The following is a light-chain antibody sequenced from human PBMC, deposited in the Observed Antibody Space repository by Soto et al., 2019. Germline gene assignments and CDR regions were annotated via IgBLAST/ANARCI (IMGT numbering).Light chain of an antibody. V-gene: IGKV3-20*01. CDR3: QQYGSSQWT. Sequence: EIVLTQSPGTLSLSPGERATLSCRASQSVSSSSLAWYQQKRGQAPRLLIYETSSRATGIPGRFSGSGSGTDFTLTITRLEPEDFAVYYCQQYGSSQWTFGQGTNVEIK. J-gene: IGKJ1*01. CDR1: QSVSSSS. CDR2: ETS.